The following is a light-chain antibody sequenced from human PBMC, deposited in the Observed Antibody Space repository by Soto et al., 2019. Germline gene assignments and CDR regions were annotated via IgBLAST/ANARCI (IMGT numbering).Light chain of an antibody. CDR3: SSYGGSNNFVV. J-gene: IGLJ2*01. Sequence: QSVLTQPPSASGSPGQSVTISCTGTSSDGGGYDYVSWYQQHPGKAPKFMIYGVNKRPSGVPDRFSGYKSGNTASLTVSGLQAEDEADYYCSSYGGSNNFVVFGGGTKLTVL. V-gene: IGLV2-8*01. CDR2: GVN. CDR1: SSDGGGYDY.